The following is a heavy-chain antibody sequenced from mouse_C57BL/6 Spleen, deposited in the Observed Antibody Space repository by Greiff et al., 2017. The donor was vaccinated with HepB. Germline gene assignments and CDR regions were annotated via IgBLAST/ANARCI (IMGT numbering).Heavy chain of an antibody. CDR1: GYTFTSYW. V-gene: IGHV1-52*01. CDR2: IDPSDSET. Sequence: QVQLQQPGAELVRPGSSVKLSCKASGYTFTSYWMHWVKQRPIQGLEWIGNIDPSDSETHYNQKFKDKATLTVDKSSSTAYMQLSSLTSEDSAVYYCARWSEYDGVYFDYCGQGTTLTVSS. D-gene: IGHD2-4*01. J-gene: IGHJ2*01. CDR3: ARWSEYDGVYFDY.